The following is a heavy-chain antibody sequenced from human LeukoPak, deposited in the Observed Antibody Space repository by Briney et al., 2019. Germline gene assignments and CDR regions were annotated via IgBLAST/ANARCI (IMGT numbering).Heavy chain of an antibody. CDR3: AKDGVLKYDSSGYYPN. D-gene: IGHD3-22*01. J-gene: IGHJ4*02. CDR2: ISWNSGSI. CDR1: GFTFDVYA. V-gene: IGHV3-9*01. Sequence: GRSLRLSCAASGFTFDVYAMHWVRHAPGKGLEWVSGISWNSGSIGYADSVKGRFTISRDNAKNSLYLQMNSLRAEDTALYYCAKDGVLKYDSSGYYPNWGQGTLVTVSS.